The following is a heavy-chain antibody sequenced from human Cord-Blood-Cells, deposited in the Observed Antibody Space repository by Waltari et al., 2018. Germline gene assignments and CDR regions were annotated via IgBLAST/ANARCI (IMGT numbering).Heavy chain of an antibody. CDR2: IYYSGST. Sequence: QVQLQESGPGLVKPSQTLSLTCTVSGGSISGGGYYWSWIRQHPGKGLEWIGYIYYSGSTYYNPSLKSRVTISVDTSKNQFSLKLSSVTAADTAVYYCARALGDLYGLSIFDYWGQGTLVTVSS. V-gene: IGHV4-31*03. CDR1: GGSISGGGYY. D-gene: IGHD2-8*01. J-gene: IGHJ4*02. CDR3: ARALGDLYGLSIFDY.